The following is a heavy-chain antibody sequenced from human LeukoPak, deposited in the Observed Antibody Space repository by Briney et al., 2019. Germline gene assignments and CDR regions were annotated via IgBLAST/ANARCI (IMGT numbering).Heavy chain of an antibody. CDR1: GGTFSSYA. CDR2: IIPILGIA. J-gene: IGHJ4*02. Sequence: SVKVSCKASGGTFSSYAISWVRQAPGQGLEWMGRIIPILGIANYAQKFQGRVTITADKSTSTAYMELSSLRSEDTAVYYCARELYSSGWYYFDYWGQGTLVTISS. V-gene: IGHV1-69*04. CDR3: ARELYSSGWYYFDY. D-gene: IGHD6-19*01.